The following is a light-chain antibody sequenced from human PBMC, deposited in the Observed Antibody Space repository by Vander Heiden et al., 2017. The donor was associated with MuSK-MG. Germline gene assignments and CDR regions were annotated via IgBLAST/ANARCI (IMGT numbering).Light chain of an antibody. Sequence: EVELTQCPGDLSLSPGERATLSCRASQSVSSRFLALYQQTPGQAPRLLIYGASTSATGIPDMFSGSGSDTDFTLPLSRLEPEDFAVYYCQKEGSSLWTFGQGTKVEIK. V-gene: IGKV3-20*01. CDR1: QSVSSRF. J-gene: IGKJ1*01. CDR3: QKEGSSLWT. CDR2: GAS.